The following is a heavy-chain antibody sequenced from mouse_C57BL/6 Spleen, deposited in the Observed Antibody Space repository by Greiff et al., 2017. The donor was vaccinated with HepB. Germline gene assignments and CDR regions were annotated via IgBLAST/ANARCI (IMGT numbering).Heavy chain of an antibody. V-gene: IGHV5-4*01. Sequence: EVKVVESGGGLVKPGGSLKLSCAASGFTFSSYAMSWVRQTPEKRLEWVATISDGGSYTYYPDNVKGRFTISRDNAKNNLYLQMSHLKSEDTAMYYCARDHGSSYPFDYWGQGTTLTVSS. D-gene: IGHD1-1*01. CDR2: ISDGGSYT. CDR1: GFTFSSYA. CDR3: ARDHGSSYPFDY. J-gene: IGHJ2*01.